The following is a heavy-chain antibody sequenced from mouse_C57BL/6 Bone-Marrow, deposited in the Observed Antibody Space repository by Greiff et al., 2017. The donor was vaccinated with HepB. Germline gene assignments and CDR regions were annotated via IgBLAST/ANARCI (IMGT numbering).Heavy chain of an antibody. D-gene: IGHD1-1*01. J-gene: IGHJ2*01. CDR2: IWTGGGT. CDR3: ARNGVTTVVANFDY. CDR1: GFSLTSYA. V-gene: IGHV2-9-1*01. Sequence: VKVVESGPGLVAPSQSLSITCTVSGFSLTSYAISWVRQPPGKGLEWLGVIWTGGGTNYNSALKSRLSISKDNSKSQVFLKMNSLQTDDTARYYCARNGVTTVVANFDYWGQGTTLTVSS.